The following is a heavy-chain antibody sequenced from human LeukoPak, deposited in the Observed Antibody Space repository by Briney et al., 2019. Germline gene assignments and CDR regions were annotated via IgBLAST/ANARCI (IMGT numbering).Heavy chain of an antibody. D-gene: IGHD3-16*01. CDR2: ITSSSDYI. Sequence: KTGGSLRLSCAGSGFSFSHYAINWVRQAPGKGLEWVSSITSSSDYIYYADSVKGRFTISRDNAKNSLYLQMNSLRVEDTAVYYCAKVRTRLDYGGGYYFDYWGQGTLVTVSS. J-gene: IGHJ4*02. V-gene: IGHV3-21*01. CDR3: AKVRTRLDYGGGYYFDY. CDR1: GFSFSHYA.